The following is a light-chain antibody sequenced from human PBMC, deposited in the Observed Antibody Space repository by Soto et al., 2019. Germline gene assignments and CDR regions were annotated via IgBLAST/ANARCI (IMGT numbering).Light chain of an antibody. V-gene: IGLV1-51*01. CDR3: YSYAGENLYV. CDR2: DDN. J-gene: IGLJ1*01. CDR1: SSNIGGNS. Sequence: QSVLTQPPSVSAAPGQKVTISCSGSSSNIGGNSVSWYQQLPGTAPKLLIYDDNKRPSGIPDRFSGSKSGTSATLGITGFQTGDEADYYCYSYAGENLYVFGTGTKVTVL.